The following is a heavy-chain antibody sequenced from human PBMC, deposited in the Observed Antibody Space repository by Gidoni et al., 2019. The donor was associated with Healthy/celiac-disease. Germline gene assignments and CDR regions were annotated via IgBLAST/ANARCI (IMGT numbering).Heavy chain of an antibody. V-gene: IGHV3-23*01. D-gene: IGHD6-19*01. CDR2: ISGSGGST. CDR3: AKGSAAVAVAVAHFDP. CDR1: GFTFSSYA. J-gene: IGHJ5*02. Sequence: EVQLLESGGGLVQPGGSLRLSWAASGFTFSSYAMSWVRQAPWKVLEWVSAISGSGGSTYYADSVKCRFTISRDNSKNTLYLQMNSLRAEDTAVYYCAKGSAAVAVAVAHFDPWGQVTLVTVSS.